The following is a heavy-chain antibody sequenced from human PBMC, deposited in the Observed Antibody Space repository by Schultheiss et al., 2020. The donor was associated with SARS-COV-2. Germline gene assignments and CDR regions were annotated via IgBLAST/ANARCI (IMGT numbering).Heavy chain of an antibody. V-gene: IGHV3-11*01. Sequence: GGSLRLSCAASGFTVSSNYMSWIRQAPGKGLEWVSYISSSSSTIYYADSVKGRFTISRDNSKNTLYLQMNSLRAEDTALYYCAKVTYYYDSSGLRYYFDYWGQGTLVTVSS. J-gene: IGHJ4*02. CDR2: ISSSSSTI. CDR3: AKVTYYYDSSGLRYYFDY. CDR1: GFTVSSNY. D-gene: IGHD3-22*01.